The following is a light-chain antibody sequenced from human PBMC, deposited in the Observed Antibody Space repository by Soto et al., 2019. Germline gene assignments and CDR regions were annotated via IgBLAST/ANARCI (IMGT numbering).Light chain of an antibody. J-gene: IGKJ5*01. CDR3: QEYDRLAIT. V-gene: IGKV1-33*01. CDR2: DAA. Sequence: DIQMTQSTSSLSASVGDRVTITCQASQDIGNFLTWYQQKPGSAPVLLIYDAANLATGVPPRFSGRGSGREFTLTISSLQPEDIAAYYCQEYDRLAITFGQGTRLEIK. CDR1: QDIGNF.